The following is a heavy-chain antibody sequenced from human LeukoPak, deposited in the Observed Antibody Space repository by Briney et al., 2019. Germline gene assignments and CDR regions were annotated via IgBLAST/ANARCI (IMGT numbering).Heavy chain of an antibody. D-gene: IGHD6-13*01. V-gene: IGHV3-49*04. J-gene: IGHJ4*02. Sequence: PGGSLRLSCTASGFTFGDYAMSWVRQAPGKGLEWVGFIRSKAYGGTTEYAASAKGRFTISRDDSKSIAYLQMNSLKTEDTAVYYCTRGRIAARAYWGQGTLVTVSS. CDR1: GFTFGDYA. CDR3: TRGRIAARAY. CDR2: IRSKAYGGTT.